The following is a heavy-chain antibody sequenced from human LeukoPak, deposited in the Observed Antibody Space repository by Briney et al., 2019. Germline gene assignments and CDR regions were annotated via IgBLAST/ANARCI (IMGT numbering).Heavy chain of an antibody. D-gene: IGHD2-15*01. CDR1: GFTFSSYA. CDR2: ISGSGGST. V-gene: IGHV3-23*01. J-gene: IGHJ6*03. CDR3: ATDPGVVVVAATYRYMDV. Sequence: GGSLRLSCAASGFTFSSYAMSWVRQAPGKGLEWVSAISGSGGSTYYADSMKGRFTISRDNAKNSLYLQMNSLRAEDTAVYYCATDPGVVVVAATYRYMDVWGKGTTVTVSS.